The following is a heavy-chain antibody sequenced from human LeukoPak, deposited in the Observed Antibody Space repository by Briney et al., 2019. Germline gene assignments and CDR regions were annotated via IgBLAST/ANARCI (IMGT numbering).Heavy chain of an antibody. D-gene: IGHD3-22*01. CDR1: GYTFTSYG. CDR2: ISANNGKT. V-gene: IGHV1-18*01. CDR3: ARGYMTTIVEWFDP. J-gene: IGHJ5*02. Sequence: ASVKVSCRASGYTFTSYGITWVRQAPGQGLEWMGWISANNGKTKYAQNLQGRVTMTTDTSASTAYMELRSLRSDDTAVYYCARGYMTTIVEWFDPWGQGTLVTVSS.